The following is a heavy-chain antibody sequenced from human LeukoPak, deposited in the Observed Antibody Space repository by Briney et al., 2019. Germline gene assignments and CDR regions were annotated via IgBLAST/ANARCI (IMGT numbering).Heavy chain of an antibody. J-gene: IGHJ5*02. V-gene: IGHV3-74*01. Sequence: GGSLRLSCAASGFTLSYYWMHWVRQGPGKGLVWVSTINGDGSSTNYADSVKGRFTTSRDNAKNTLYLEMNSLRVEDTAVYYCARDPRNKGFNPWGQGTLVTVSS. CDR3: ARDPRNKGFNP. D-gene: IGHD1/OR15-1a*01. CDR2: INGDGSST. CDR1: GFTLSYYW.